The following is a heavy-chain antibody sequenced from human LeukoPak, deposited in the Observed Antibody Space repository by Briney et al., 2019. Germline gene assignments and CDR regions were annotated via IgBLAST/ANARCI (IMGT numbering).Heavy chain of an antibody. V-gene: IGHV3-23*01. CDR1: GFTFSSYA. CDR3: AKTYDILYGMDV. D-gene: IGHD3-9*01. CDR2: ISGSGGST. Sequence: PGGSLRLSCAASGFTFSSYAMSWVRQAPGKGPEWVSAISGSGGSTYYADSVKGRFTISRDNSKNTLYLQMNSLRAEDTAVYYCAKTYDILYGMDVWGKGTTVTVSS. J-gene: IGHJ6*04.